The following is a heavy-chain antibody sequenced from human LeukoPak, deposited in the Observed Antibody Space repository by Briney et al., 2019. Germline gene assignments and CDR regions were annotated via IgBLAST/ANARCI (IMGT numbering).Heavy chain of an antibody. D-gene: IGHD3-3*01. CDR3: ARVSPIRVFGVDYYYYMDV. V-gene: IGHV4-59*01. CDR1: GGSISSYY. Sequence: PSETLSLTCTVSGGSISSYYWSWIRQPPGKGLEWIGYIYYSGSTNYNPSLKSRVTISVDTSKNQFSLKLSSVTAADTAVYYCARVSPIRVFGVDYYYYMDVWGKGTTVTVSS. J-gene: IGHJ6*03. CDR2: IYYSGST.